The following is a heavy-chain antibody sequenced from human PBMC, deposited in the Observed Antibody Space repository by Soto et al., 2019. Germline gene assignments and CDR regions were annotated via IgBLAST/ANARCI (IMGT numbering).Heavy chain of an antibody. CDR2: ISAYNGNT. V-gene: IGHV1-18*01. CDR1: GYTFTSYG. J-gene: IGHJ4*02. D-gene: IGHD3-10*02. CDR3: ARSPTTMFQPLDY. Sequence: ASVKVSCKASGYTFTSYGISWVRQAPGQGLEWMGWISAYNGNTNYAQKLQGRVTVARDMSISTAYMELSRLTSDDTAVYFCARSPTTMFQPLDYWGPGTLVTVSS.